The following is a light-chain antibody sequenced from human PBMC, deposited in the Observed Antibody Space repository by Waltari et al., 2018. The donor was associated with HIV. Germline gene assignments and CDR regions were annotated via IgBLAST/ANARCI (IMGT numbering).Light chain of an antibody. J-gene: IGLJ3*02. CDR1: NIGSKS. CDR2: DDT. Sequence: SYVLTQPPSVSVAPGQTARITCLGNNIGSKSVQWYQQRPGQAPILVLYDDTERPSGIPERFSGSNSGNTATLTISRVEAGDEADYYCQVWDSTHYHRGVFGGGTNLTVL. CDR3: QVWDSTHYHRGV. V-gene: IGLV3-21*02.